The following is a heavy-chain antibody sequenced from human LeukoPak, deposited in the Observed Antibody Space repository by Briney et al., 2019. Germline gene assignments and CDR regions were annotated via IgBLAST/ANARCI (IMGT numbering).Heavy chain of an antibody. CDR3: ARDPPSYDPDAFDI. D-gene: IGHD3-22*01. CDR1: GGTFGSYA. V-gene: IGHV1-69*04. Sequence: ASVKVSCKASGGTFGSYAISWVRQAPGQGLEWMGRIIPILGIANYAQKFQGRVTITADKSTSTAYMELSSLRSEDTAVYYCARDPPSYDPDAFDIWGQGTMVNVSS. CDR2: IIPILGIA. J-gene: IGHJ3*02.